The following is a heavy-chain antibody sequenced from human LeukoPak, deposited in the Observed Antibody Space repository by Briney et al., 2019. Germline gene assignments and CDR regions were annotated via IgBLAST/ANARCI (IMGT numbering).Heavy chain of an antibody. V-gene: IGHV4-30-4*07. J-gene: IGHJ6*03. D-gene: IGHD5-18*01. CDR3: ARQDTATTYYYYYMDV. Sequence: SETLSLTCAVSGGSISRGGYSWSWIRQPPGKGLEWIGYFYYSGSTYYNPSLKSRVTISVDTSKNQLSLKLSSVTAADTAVYYCARQDTATTYYYYYMDVWGKGTTVTISS. CDR2: FYYSGST. CDR1: GGSISRGGYS.